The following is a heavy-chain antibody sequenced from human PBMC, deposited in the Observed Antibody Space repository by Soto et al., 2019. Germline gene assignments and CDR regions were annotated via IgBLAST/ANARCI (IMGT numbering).Heavy chain of an antibody. CDR1: GGSISSYY. V-gene: IGHV4-59*01. D-gene: IGHD6-19*01. Sequence: SETLSLTCTVSGGSISSYYWSWIRQPPGKGLEWIGYIYYSGSTNYNPSLKSRVTISVDTSKNQFSLKLSSVTAADAAVYYCARGARIAVAGTPFVYWGQGTLVTSPQ. CDR2: IYYSGST. CDR3: ARGARIAVAGTPFVY. J-gene: IGHJ4*02.